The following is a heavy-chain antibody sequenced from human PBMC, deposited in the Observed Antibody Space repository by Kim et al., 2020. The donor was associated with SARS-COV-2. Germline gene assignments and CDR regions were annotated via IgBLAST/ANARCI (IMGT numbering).Heavy chain of an antibody. D-gene: IGHD3-3*01. CDR2: INHSGST. CDR3: ARGGSLRFLEWLRAKDWFDP. J-gene: IGHJ5*02. Sequence: SETLSLTCAVYGGSFSGYYWSWIRQPPGKGLEWIGEINHSGSTNYNPSLKSRVTISVDTSKNQFSLKLSSVTAADTAVYYCARGGSLRFLEWLRAKDWFDPWGQGTLVTVSS. V-gene: IGHV4-34*01. CDR1: GGSFSGYY.